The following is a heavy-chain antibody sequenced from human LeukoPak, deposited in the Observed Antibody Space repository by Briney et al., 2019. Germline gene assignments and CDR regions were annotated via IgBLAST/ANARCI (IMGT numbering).Heavy chain of an antibody. Sequence: KTSETLSLTCTVSGGSISSYYWSWIRQPAGKRLEWIGHIYRSGSTNYNPSLKSRVTISVDTSKNQFSLKLSSVTAADTAVYYCARSSVPSDYWGQGTLVTVSS. CDR2: IYRSGST. CDR1: GGSISSYY. CDR3: ARSSVPSDY. V-gene: IGHV4-4*07. J-gene: IGHJ4*02. D-gene: IGHD3-10*01.